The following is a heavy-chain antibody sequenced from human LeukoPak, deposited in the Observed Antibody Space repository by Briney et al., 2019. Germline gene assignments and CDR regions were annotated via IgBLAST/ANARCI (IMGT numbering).Heavy chain of an antibody. CDR2: IRSKTYGGAA. D-gene: IGHD2-21*01. V-gene: IGHV3-49*04. CDR3: TRIGIGIIGRDPVDY. Sequence: GRSLRLSCAASGFTFREYAISWVRLAPGKGLQWVGFIRSKTYGGAADYGASVKGRFTIYRDDSQSIAYLLMNRLEIEDTAVYYCTRIGIGIIGRDPVDYWGQGTLVTVSS. CDR1: GFTFREYA. J-gene: IGHJ4*02.